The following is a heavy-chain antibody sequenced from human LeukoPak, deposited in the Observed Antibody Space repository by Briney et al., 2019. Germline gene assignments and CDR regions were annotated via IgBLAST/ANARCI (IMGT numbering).Heavy chain of an antibody. D-gene: IGHD3-22*01. V-gene: IGHV3-30*02. CDR1: GFTFSSYG. CDR2: IRYDGSNK. Sequence: PGGSLRLSCAASGFTFSSYGMSWVRQAPGKGLEWVAFIRYDGSNKYYADSVKGRFTISRDNSKNTLYLQMNSLRAEDTAVYYCAKGTVSGYYATFWGQGTLVTVSS. J-gene: IGHJ4*02. CDR3: AKGTVSGYYATF.